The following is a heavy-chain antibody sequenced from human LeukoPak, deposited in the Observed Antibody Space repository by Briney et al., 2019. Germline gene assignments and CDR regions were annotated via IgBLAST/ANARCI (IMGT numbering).Heavy chain of an antibody. CDR2: ISGSGDT. CDR3: ATTGYSSRNY. CDR1: GGTFSSYA. D-gene: IGHD6-13*01. Sequence: GASVKVSCKASGGTFSSYAMGWVRQAPGKGLEWVSAISGSGDTYYADSVKGRFTISRDNSKNTLYLQMNSLRAEDTAVYYCATTGYSSRNYWGQGTLVTVSS. V-gene: IGHV3-23*01. J-gene: IGHJ4*02.